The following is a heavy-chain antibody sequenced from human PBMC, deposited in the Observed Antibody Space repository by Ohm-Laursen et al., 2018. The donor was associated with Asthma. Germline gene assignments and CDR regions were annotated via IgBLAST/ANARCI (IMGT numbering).Heavy chain of an antibody. J-gene: IGHJ4*02. CDR1: GFTFRSYA. CDR2: MSYDGSLK. Sequence: SLRLFCAASGFTFRSYAMHWVRQAPGKGLEWVAVMSYDGSLKYYADSVNGRFTVSRDDSKNTLYLQMNSLRPDDTAVYYCARDVMEWYLPAFDFWGQGTLVTVSS. CDR3: ARDVMEWYLPAFDF. V-gene: IGHV3-30-3*01. D-gene: IGHD3-3*01.